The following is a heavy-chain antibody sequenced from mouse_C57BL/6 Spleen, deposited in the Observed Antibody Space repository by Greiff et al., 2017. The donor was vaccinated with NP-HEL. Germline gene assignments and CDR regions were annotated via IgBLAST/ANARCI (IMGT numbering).Heavy chain of an antibody. CDR1: GYTFTDYE. J-gene: IGHJ2*01. Sequence: QVQLKQSGAELVRPGASVTLSCKASGYTFTDYEMHWVKQTPVHGLEWIGAIDPETGGTAYNQKFKGKAILTADKSSSTAYMELRSLTSEDSAVYYCTRWDYYGSNCWGQGTTLTVSS. D-gene: IGHD1-1*01. V-gene: IGHV1-15*01. CDR3: TRWDYYGSNC. CDR2: IDPETGGT.